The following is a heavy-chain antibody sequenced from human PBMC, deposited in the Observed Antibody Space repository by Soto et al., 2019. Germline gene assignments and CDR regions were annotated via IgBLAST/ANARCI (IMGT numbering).Heavy chain of an antibody. Sequence: ASVKVCCKASGYTFTSYGISWARQAPGQGLEWMGWISAYNGNTNYAQKLQGRVTMTTDTSTSTAYMELRSLRSDDTAVYYCARDYGYSSSSKACYWGQGTLVTVSS. CDR2: ISAYNGNT. V-gene: IGHV1-18*01. CDR1: GYTFTSYG. CDR3: ARDYGYSSSSKACY. D-gene: IGHD6-6*01. J-gene: IGHJ4*02.